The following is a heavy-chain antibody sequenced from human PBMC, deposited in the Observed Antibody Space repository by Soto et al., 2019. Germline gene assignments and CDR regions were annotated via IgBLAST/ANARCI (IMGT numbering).Heavy chain of an antibody. CDR3: SRETLWFGGSPQS. V-gene: IGHV3-74*01. D-gene: IGHD3-10*01. CDR1: GFTFGSYW. J-gene: IGHJ4*02. Sequence: EVQLVESGGGSVQTGGSLRISCAASGFTFGSYWMDWVRQAPGKGLVWVSRINGDGGRTTYADSVKGRFTISRNNAHNPLYLQVDRLAADDTGVYYCSRETLWFGGSPQSGGQGTLVTVSS. CDR2: INGDGGRT.